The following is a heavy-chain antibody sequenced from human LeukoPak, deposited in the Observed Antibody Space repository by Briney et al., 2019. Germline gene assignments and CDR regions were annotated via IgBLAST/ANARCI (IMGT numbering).Heavy chain of an antibody. CDR1: GGSISSGGYY. D-gene: IGHD2/OR15-2a*01. V-gene: IGHV4-61*08. CDR2: IYYSGST. Sequence: SETLSLTCTVSGGSISSGGYYWSWIRQHPGKGLEWIGYIYYSGSTNYNPSLKSRVTISVDTSKNQFSLKLSSVTAADTAVYYCARHRSMGVSDYGMDVWGQGTTVTVSS. J-gene: IGHJ6*02. CDR3: ARHRSMGVSDYGMDV.